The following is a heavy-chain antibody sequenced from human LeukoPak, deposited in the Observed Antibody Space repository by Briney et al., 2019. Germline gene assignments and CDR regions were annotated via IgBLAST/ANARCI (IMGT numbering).Heavy chain of an antibody. J-gene: IGHJ4*02. V-gene: IGHV4-38-2*02. Sequence: SETLSLTCTVSGYSISSGYYWGWIRQSPGKGLEWIGSIYYSGSTYYNPSLKGRVTISVDTSKNQFSLKLSSVTAADTAVYYCARDRAAPTLFDYWGQGTLVTVSS. D-gene: IGHD3-16*01. CDR2: IYYSGST. CDR1: GYSISSGYY. CDR3: ARDRAAPTLFDY.